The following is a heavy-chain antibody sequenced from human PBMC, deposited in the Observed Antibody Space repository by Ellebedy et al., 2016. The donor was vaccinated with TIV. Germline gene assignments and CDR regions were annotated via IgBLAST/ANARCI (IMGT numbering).Heavy chain of an antibody. J-gene: IGHJ2*01. CDR3: ARAGSSGWEAYFDL. Sequence: GESLKISCAASGFTFSKYWMHWVRQAPGKGPVWVSRINSDGSSTSYADSVKGRFTISRDNAKNTLYLQMNSLRAEDTAVYYCARAGSSGWEAYFDLWGRGTLDTVSS. CDR1: GFTFSKYW. CDR2: INSDGSST. D-gene: IGHD6-19*01. V-gene: IGHV3-74*01.